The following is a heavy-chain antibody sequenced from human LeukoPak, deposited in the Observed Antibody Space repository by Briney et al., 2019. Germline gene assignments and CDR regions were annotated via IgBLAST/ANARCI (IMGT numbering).Heavy chain of an antibody. CDR1: GFTFSSYA. Sequence: PGGSLRLSCAASGFTFSSYAMHWVRQAPGKGLEWVAVISNDGGTKYYPDSVKGRFTISRDNSRNTLYLQMNSLGAEDTAVYYCARADSGTYYNYYLDSGGQGTLLTVSS. J-gene: IGHJ4*02. CDR3: ARADSGTYYNYYLDS. D-gene: IGHD1-26*01. CDR2: ISNDGGTK. V-gene: IGHV3-30*04.